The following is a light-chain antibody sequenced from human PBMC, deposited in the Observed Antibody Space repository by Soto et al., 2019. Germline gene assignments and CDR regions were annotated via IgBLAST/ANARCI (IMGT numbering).Light chain of an antibody. CDR2: DAS. CDR3: QQYNDWPLT. CDR1: QSIRRN. V-gene: IGKV3-15*01. Sequence: EIVMTQSPATLSVSPGERAALSCRASQSIRRNLAWCQQKPGQAPRLLIFDASTRASGIPARFSGSASGTEFTLAISSLQSEDFAVYYCQQYNDWPLTFGQGTTEEIK. J-gene: IGKJ1*01.